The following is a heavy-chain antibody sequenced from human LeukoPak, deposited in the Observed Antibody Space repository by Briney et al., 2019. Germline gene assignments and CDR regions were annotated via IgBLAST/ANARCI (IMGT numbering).Heavy chain of an antibody. V-gene: IGHV4-30-2*01. CDR1: GGSISSGGYS. D-gene: IGHD3-22*01. Sequence: SETLSLTCAVSGGSISSGGYSWSWIRQPPGKGLEWIGYIYHSGSTYYNPSLKSRVTTSVDRSKNQFSLKLSSVTAADTAVYYCARVSYYYDSSGYSDYWGQGTLVTVSS. J-gene: IGHJ4*02. CDR2: IYHSGST. CDR3: ARVSYYYDSSGYSDY.